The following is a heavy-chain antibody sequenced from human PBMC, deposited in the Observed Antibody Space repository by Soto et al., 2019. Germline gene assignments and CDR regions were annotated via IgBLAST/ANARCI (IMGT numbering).Heavy chain of an antibody. CDR1: GGTCRGHA. Sequence: SVKVCWEKSGGTCRGHASKGVRQAPGQGLEWMGGIIPMFGTTNYAQKFKGRVTISADESTSTAYMELSSLRSEDAAVYYCARAPIHRSSRYFWFDPRGQGTLVTVSS. CDR2: IIPMFGTT. D-gene: IGHD6-13*01. CDR3: ARAPIHRSSRYFWFDP. J-gene: IGHJ5*02. V-gene: IGHV1-69*13.